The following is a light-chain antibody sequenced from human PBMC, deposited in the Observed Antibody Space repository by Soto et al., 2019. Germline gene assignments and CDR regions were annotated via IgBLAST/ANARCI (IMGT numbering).Light chain of an antibody. CDR1: QSVSNN. CDR3: QQYDNWPPRYT. J-gene: IGKJ2*01. V-gene: IGKV3-15*01. CDR2: RAS. Sequence: EIVMTQSPATLSVSPGERATLSCRASQSVSNNLAWYQQRPGQPPRLLIYRASTRAPGIPARFRCSGSGTEFTLTISSLQSEDFAIYYCQQYDNWPPRYTFGQGTQLEIK.